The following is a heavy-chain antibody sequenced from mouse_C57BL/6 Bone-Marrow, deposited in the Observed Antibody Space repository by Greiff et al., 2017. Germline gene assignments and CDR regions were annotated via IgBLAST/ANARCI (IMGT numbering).Heavy chain of an antibody. CDR3: ARENNWDYFAY. V-gene: IGHV1-4*01. CDR2: INTSSGYT. Sequence: QVQLQQSGAELVRPGTSVKVSCKASGYAFTNYLIEWVKQRPGQGLEWIGYINTSSGYTKYNQKFKDKATLTADKSASTAYMQLSSLTSEDSAVYYCARENNWDYFAYWGQGTTLTVSS. D-gene: IGHD4-1*01. CDR1: GYAFTNYL. J-gene: IGHJ2*01.